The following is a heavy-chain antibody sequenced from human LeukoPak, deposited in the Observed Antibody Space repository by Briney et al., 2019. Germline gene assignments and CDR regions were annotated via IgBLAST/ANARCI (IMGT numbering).Heavy chain of an antibody. J-gene: IGHJ4*02. Sequence: GGSLRLSCAASGFTFSSYGTSWVRQAPGKGLQWVSGISGSGETAYYADSVKGRFTIFRDNSKNTLYLQMNSLRAEDTAVYYCAKDYDSSGYYILDYWGQGTLVTVSS. CDR1: GFTFSSYG. D-gene: IGHD3-22*01. CDR2: ISGSGETA. V-gene: IGHV3-23*01. CDR3: AKDYDSSGYYILDY.